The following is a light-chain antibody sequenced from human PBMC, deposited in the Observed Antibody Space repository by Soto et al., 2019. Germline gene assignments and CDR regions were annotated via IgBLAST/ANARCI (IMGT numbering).Light chain of an antibody. CDR3: LQHKTYSLT. V-gene: IGKV1-17*01. Sequence: DIQMTQSPSSLSASVGDRVTITCRASQDIRNDLCWYEQKPGKAPKRLIYAAFILQSGVPPRFSGNGSGTEFTLTISSLQAEDYATYFCLQHKTYSLTFGQGTRLE. CDR2: AAF. J-gene: IGKJ5*01. CDR1: QDIRND.